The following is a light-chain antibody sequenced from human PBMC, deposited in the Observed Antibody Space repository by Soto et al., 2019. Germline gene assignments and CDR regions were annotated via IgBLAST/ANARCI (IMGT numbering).Light chain of an antibody. V-gene: IGKV1-5*03. J-gene: IGKJ1*01. Sequence: DIQMTQSPSTLSGSVGDRVTITCRASQTISSWLAWYQKKPGKAPKLLIYKASTLKSGVPSRFSGSGSGTEFTLTISSLPPDDFATYYCQHYNSYSEAFGQGTKVELK. CDR3: QHYNSYSEA. CDR2: KAS. CDR1: QTISSW.